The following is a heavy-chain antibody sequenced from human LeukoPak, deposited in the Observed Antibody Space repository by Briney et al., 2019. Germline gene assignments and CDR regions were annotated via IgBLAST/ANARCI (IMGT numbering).Heavy chain of an antibody. J-gene: IGHJ5*02. CDR3: ARDLIRDYSNYPKENWFDP. Sequence: GGSLRLSCAASGFTFSSYSMNWIRQAPGKGLEWVSSISSSGSYIYYADSVKGRFTISRDNAKNSLYLQMNSLRAEDTAVYYCARDLIRDYSNYPKENWFDPWGQGTLVTVSS. V-gene: IGHV3-21*01. CDR2: ISSSGSYI. D-gene: IGHD4-11*01. CDR1: GFTFSSYS.